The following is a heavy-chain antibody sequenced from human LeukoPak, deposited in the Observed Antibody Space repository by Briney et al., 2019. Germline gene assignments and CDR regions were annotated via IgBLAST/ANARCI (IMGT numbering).Heavy chain of an antibody. D-gene: IGHD5-12*01. CDR2: ISGSNGNT. Sequence: GASVKVSCKASSYTFTRYGISWVRQAPAQGLEWMGWISGSNGNTNYAQKFLGRVTMTADTSTSTAYMELRSLTSDDTAVYYCARSGRGTYYYFDLWGQGTLVTVSS. V-gene: IGHV1-18*01. CDR3: ARSGRGTYYYFDL. CDR1: SYTFTRYG. J-gene: IGHJ4*02.